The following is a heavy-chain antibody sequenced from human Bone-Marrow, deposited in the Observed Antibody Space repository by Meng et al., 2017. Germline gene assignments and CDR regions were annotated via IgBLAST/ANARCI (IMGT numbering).Heavy chain of an antibody. CDR1: GFTFSSYE. CDR3: ARDRIAAAARYYFDY. V-gene: IGHV3-48*03. D-gene: IGHD6-13*01. CDR2: ISSSGSTI. J-gene: IGHJ4*02. Sequence: LSLTCAASGFTFSSYEMNWVRQAPGKGLEWVSYISSSGSTIYYADSVKGRFTISRDNAKNSLYLQMNSLRAEDTAVYYCARDRIAAAARYYFDYWGQGTLVTVSS.